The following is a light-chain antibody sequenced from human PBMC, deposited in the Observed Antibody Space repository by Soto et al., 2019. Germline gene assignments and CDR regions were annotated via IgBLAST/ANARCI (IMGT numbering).Light chain of an antibody. CDR3: QQYSSWLS. CDR1: QSVGRS. Sequence: EIVMTQFPATLSASPGERVTLSCRASQSVGRSLAWYQHKPGQAPRLLIHGASTGATGIPATFSGSGSGTEFTLTISSLQSEDFAVYYCQQYSSWLSFGGGTKVEIK. CDR2: GAS. V-gene: IGKV3-15*01. J-gene: IGKJ4*01.